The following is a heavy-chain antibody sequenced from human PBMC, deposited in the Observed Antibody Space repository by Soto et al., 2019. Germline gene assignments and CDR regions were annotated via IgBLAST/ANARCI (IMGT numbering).Heavy chain of an antibody. CDR3: AKGPGGNPDTAFDI. D-gene: IGHD3-22*01. J-gene: IGHJ3*02. Sequence: EVELLESGGGLVQPGGSLRLSCVASGFTFSSCAMSWVRQAPGKGLEWVSGISGGGGSTYNADSVKGRFTISRDNSKNTLYLQMNSLRAEDTAIYYCAKGPGGNPDTAFDIWGQGTMVTVSS. V-gene: IGHV3-23*01. CDR2: ISGGGGST. CDR1: GFTFSSCA.